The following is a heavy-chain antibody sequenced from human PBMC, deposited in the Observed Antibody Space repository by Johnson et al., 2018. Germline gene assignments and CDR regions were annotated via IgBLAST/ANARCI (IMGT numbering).Heavy chain of an antibody. J-gene: IGHJ5*02. CDR1: GYTFTSYG. CDR2: ISAYNGNT. V-gene: IGHV1-18*01. CDR3: ARDRTAGSLDP. D-gene: IGHD6-13*01. Sequence: QVQLVQSGAEVKKPGASVKVSCKASGYTFTSYGISWVRQAPGQGLEWMGWISAYNGNTNSEQKLQGRVTLTADESTSTADMGLSSLRSEDTAVYYRARDRTAGSLDPWGQGTLVTVSS.